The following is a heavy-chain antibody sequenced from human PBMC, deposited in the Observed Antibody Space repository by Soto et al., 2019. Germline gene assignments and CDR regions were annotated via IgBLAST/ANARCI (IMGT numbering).Heavy chain of an antibody. V-gene: IGHV3-64D*06. CDR3: VKDRGPIEAAGRFDY. J-gene: IGHJ4*02. Sequence: PGGSLSLSCSASGFTFSSYAMHWVRQAPGKGLGYVSAISSNGGSTYYADSVKGRFTISRDNSKNTLYLQMSSLRAEDTAVYYCVKDRGPIEAAGRFDYWGQGTLVTVSS. D-gene: IGHD6-13*01. CDR2: ISSNGGST. CDR1: GFTFSSYA.